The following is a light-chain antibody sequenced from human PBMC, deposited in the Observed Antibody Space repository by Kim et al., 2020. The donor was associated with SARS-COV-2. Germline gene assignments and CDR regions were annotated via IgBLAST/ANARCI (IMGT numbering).Light chain of an antibody. CDR2: GAS. J-gene: IGKJ4*01. CDR1: QSVSSD. CDR3: HQYNYWPVT. Sequence: EIVMTQSPGTLSVSPGERATLSCRASQSVSSDLAWYQQKPGQAPRLLIYGASTMATGISARFSGSGSGTEFTLTISSLQSEDFAVYYCHQYNYWPVTFGGGTKVDIK. V-gene: IGKV3-15*01.